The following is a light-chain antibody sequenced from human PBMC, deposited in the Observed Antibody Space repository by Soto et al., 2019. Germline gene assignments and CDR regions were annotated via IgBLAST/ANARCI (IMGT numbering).Light chain of an antibody. CDR3: QQYDYFPLT. CDR2: SAS. CDR1: QGISRS. Sequence: AIQLTQSPSSLSASLGDRITITCRASQGISRSLAWYQQTPGKAPKLLIHSASTLQSGVPSRFSGSGSGTEFTLTISSLQPEDFATYYCQQYDYFPLTFGQGTRLQIQ. V-gene: IGKV1D-13*01. J-gene: IGKJ5*01.